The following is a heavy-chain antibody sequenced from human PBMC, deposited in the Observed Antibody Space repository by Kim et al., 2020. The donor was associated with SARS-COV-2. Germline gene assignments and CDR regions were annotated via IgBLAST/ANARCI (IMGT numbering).Heavy chain of an antibody. CDR2: INPSVGRS. CDR3: ARAIQDCPGDCYLYYFDY. J-gene: IGHJ4*02. V-gene: IGHV1-46*04. Sequence: ASVKVSCKASGYTFTTNYIHWVRQAPGQGLEWMGIINPSVGRSSPAQKLQGRVTMTSDTSTSTVYMELHSLRSEDTAIYYCARAIQDCPGDCYLYYFDYWGQGTLVTVSS. CDR1: GYTFTTNY. D-gene: IGHD2-21*02.